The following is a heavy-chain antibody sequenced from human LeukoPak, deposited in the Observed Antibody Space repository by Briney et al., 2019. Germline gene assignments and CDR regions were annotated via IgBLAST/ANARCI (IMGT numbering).Heavy chain of an antibody. CDR3: ARGVGLVSDTFHSDY. Sequence: PSETLSLTCTVSGGSISSYYWSWIRQPARKGLECIGRIYTSGSTNYNPSLKSRVTISVDTSKNQFSLKLSSVTAADTAVYYCARGVGLVSDTFHSDYWGQGTLVTVSS. J-gene: IGHJ4*02. D-gene: IGHD5-18*01. CDR2: IYTSGST. V-gene: IGHV4-4*07. CDR1: GGSISSYY.